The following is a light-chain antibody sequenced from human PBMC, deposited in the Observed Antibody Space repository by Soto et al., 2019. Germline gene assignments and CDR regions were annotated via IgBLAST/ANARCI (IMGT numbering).Light chain of an antibody. CDR2: GDS. CDR3: AAWDDSLNARGV. V-gene: IGLV1-40*01. Sequence: QSVLTQPPSVSGAPGQRVTISCTGSSSNIGAGDDVHWYQQLPGTAPKLLIYGDSNRPSGVPDRFSGSKSGTSASLAITGLQSEDEADDYCAAWDDSLNARGVFGGGTKLTVL. CDR1: SSNIGAGDD. J-gene: IGLJ3*02.